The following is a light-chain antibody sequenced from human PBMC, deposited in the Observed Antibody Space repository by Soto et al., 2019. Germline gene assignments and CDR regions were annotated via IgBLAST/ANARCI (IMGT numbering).Light chain of an antibody. Sequence: QSVLTQPASVSGSPGQSITISCTGTSSDVGGYNYVSWYQQHPGKAPKLMIYDVSNRPSGVSSRFSGSKSGNTASLTISGLQAEDEADYYCSSRTTSTRGVFGGGTKLTVL. CDR2: DVS. V-gene: IGLV2-14*01. CDR1: SSDVGGYNY. CDR3: SSRTTSTRGV. J-gene: IGLJ3*02.